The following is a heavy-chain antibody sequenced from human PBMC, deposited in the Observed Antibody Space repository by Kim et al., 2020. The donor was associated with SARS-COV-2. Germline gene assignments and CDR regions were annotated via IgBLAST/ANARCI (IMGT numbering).Heavy chain of an antibody. J-gene: IGHJ4*02. V-gene: IGHV4-39*07. CDR1: GGSISSSSYY. Sequence: SETLSLTCTVSGGSISSSSYYWGWIRQPPGKGLEWIGSIYYSGSTYYNPSLKSRVTISVDTSKNQFSLKLSSVTAADTAVYYCATYPHYYDSSGYYYERPWGQGTLVTVSS. CDR3: ATYPHYYDSSGYYYERP. CDR2: IYYSGST. D-gene: IGHD3-22*01.